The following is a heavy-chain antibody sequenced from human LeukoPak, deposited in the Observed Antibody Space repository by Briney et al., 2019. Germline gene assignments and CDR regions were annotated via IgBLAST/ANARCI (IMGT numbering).Heavy chain of an antibody. CDR1: GFTVSSNY. CDR2: IYSGGST. J-gene: IGHJ6*03. CDR3: ARVVYSSSWYTPIDYYYYYMDV. Sequence: GGSLRLSCAASGFTVSSNYMSWVRQAPGKGLEWVSVIYSGGSTYYADSVKGRFTISRDNSKNTLYLQMNSLRAEDTAVYYCARVVYSSSWYTPIDYYYYYMDVWGKGSTVTVSS. D-gene: IGHD6-13*01. V-gene: IGHV3-53*01.